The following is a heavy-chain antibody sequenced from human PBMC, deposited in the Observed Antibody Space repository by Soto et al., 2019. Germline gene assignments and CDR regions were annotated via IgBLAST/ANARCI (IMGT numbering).Heavy chain of an antibody. Sequence: QVQLVQSGAEVKKPGSSVKVSCKASGGTFSSYAISWVRQAPGQGLEWMGGIIPIFGTANYAQQFQGRVKITADKSTSPAYLELSGLGTEDTVVYYCARPEYEALQHGRRGDGMAVWGQGTTVTVS. CDR2: IIPIFGTA. J-gene: IGHJ6*02. CDR3: ARPEYEALQHGRRGDGMAV. D-gene: IGHD6-13*01. CDR1: GGTFSSYA. V-gene: IGHV1-69*06.